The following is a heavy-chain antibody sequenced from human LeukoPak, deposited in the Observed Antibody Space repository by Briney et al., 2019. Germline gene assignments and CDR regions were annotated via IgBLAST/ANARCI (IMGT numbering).Heavy chain of an antibody. CDR1: VFTFSSYE. Sequence: GGSLRLSCAASVFTFSSYEMNWVRQAPGKGLEWVSYISSSGSTIYYADSVKGRFTISRDNAKNSLYLQMNSLRAEDTAVYYCARVDYYDSSGFDWGQGTLVTVSS. D-gene: IGHD3-22*01. CDR3: ARVDYYDSSGFD. J-gene: IGHJ4*02. CDR2: ISSSGSTI. V-gene: IGHV3-48*03.